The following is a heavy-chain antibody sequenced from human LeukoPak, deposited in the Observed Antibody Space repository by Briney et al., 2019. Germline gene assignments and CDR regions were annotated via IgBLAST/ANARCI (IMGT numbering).Heavy chain of an antibody. CDR2: ISAYNGNT. CDR1: GYTFTSCG. D-gene: IGHD3-22*01. J-gene: IGHJ4*02. CDR3: ARASYYDSSGYYLDY. Sequence: ASVKVSCKASGYTFTSCGISWVRQAPGQGLEWMGWISAYNGNTNYAQKLQGRVTMTTDTSTSTAYMELRSLRSDDTAVYYCARASYYDSSGYYLDYWGQGTLVTVSS. V-gene: IGHV1-18*01.